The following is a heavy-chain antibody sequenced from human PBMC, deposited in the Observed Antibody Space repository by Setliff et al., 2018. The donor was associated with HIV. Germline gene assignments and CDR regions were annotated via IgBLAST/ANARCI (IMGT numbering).Heavy chain of an antibody. CDR1: GDSLNSDAFS. CDR2: MKEGGRT. V-gene: IGHV4-30-2*01. D-gene: IGHD1-7*01. J-gene: IGHJ3*01. CDR3: ARQRAGEIEELPGALPLRGVLDL. Sequence: PSETLSLTCAMSGDSLNSDAFSWSWIRLPPGEGLEWIGYMKEGGRTYYNPSLRSRVTITSDKSKNQLSLTLNSVTAADTAVYYCARQRAGEIEELPGALPLRGVLDLWGQGTMVTVSS.